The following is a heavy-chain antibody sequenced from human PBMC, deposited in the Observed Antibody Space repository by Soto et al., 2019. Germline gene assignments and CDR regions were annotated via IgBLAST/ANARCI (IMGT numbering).Heavy chain of an antibody. CDR1: GFTFSSYS. D-gene: IGHD6-19*01. J-gene: IGHJ6*02. CDR2: ITSSSSYI. V-gene: IGHV3-21*01. CDR3: ASEQWAGGMDV. Sequence: EVQLLESEGGLVKPGGSLRLSCAASGFTFSSYSMNWVRQAPGKGLEWVSSITSSSSYIYYADSVKGRFTISRDNAKNSLYLQMNSLRAEDTAVYYCASEQWAGGMDVWGQGTTVTVSS.